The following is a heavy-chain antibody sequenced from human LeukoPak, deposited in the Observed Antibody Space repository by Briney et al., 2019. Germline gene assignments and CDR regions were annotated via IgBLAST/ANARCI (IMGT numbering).Heavy chain of an antibody. V-gene: IGHV3-11*01. J-gene: IGHJ4*02. CDR1: GFTFSDYY. D-gene: IGHD6-19*01. Sequence: GGSLRLSCAASGFTFSDYYMSWIRQAPGKGLEWLSYITSSGPAMYYADSVKGRFTISRDNAKNSLYLQMNSLRAEDTAIYYCARLSSGWSHDYWGQGTLVTVSS. CDR3: ARLSSGWSHDY. CDR2: ITSSGPAM.